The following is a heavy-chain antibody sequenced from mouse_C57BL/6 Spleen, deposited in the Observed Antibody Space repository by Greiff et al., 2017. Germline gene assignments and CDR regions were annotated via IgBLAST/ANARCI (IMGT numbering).Heavy chain of an antibody. CDR3: ARQDSNPA. J-gene: IGHJ3*01. CDR1: GFTFSSYG. CDR2: ISSGGSYT. V-gene: IGHV5-6*02. Sequence: DVMLVESGGDLVKPGGSLKLSCAASGFTFSSYGMSWVRQTPDKRLEWVATISSGGSYTYYPDSVKGRFTISRDNAKNTMYLQRSSLKSEDTAMYYCARQDSNPAWGQGTRVTVSA. D-gene: IGHD2-5*01.